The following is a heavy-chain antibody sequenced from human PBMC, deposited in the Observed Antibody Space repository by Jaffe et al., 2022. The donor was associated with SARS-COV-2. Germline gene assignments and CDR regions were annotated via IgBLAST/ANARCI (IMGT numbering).Heavy chain of an antibody. CDR3: ARPSKYYYDSSGYLGSLDY. D-gene: IGHD3-22*01. J-gene: IGHJ4*02. Sequence: EVQLVQSGAEVKKPGESLKISCKGSGYSFTSYWIGWVRQMPGKGLEWMGIIYPGDSDTRYSPSFQGQVTISADKSISTAYLQWSSLKASDTAMYYCARPSKYYYDSSGYLGSLDYWGQGTLVTVSS. CDR2: IYPGDSDT. CDR1: GYSFTSYW. V-gene: IGHV5-51*01.